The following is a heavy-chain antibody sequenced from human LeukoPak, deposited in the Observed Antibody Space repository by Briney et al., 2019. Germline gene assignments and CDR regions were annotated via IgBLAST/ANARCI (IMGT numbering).Heavy chain of an antibody. Sequence: SETLSLTCTVSGGSISSSSYYWSWIRQPPGKGLEWIGSIYYSGSTYYNPSLKSRVTISVDTSKNQFSLKLSSVTAADTAVYYCARTRGYLRWFDPWGQGTLVTVSS. D-gene: IGHD5-12*01. J-gene: IGHJ5*02. CDR3: ARTRGYLRWFDP. CDR1: GGSISSSSYY. V-gene: IGHV4-39*07. CDR2: IYYSGST.